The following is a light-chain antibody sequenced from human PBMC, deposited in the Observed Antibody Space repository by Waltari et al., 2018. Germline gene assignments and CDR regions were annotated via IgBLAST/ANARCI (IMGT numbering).Light chain of an antibody. V-gene: IGKV3-20*01. CDR3: QQYGTSSS. CDR2: GAS. CDR1: QSVGSNY. J-gene: IGKJ5*01. Sequence: ELVLTQSPGTLSLSPGERAPLSCRASQSVGSNYLVWYQQKPGQAPRLLIYGASSRATGIPDRFTGSGSGTDFTLTISRLEPEDFAVYYCQQYGTSSSFGQGTRLEIK.